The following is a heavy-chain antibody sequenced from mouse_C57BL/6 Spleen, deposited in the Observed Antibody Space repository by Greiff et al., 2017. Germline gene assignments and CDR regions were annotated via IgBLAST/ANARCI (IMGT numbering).Heavy chain of an antibody. V-gene: IGHV5-6*02. J-gene: IGHJ1*03. D-gene: IGHD1-1*01. CDR1: GFTFSSYG. CDR3: ARGGYYYGRSYLGWYFDV. CDR2: ISSGGSYT. Sequence: EVKLVESGGDLVKPGGSLKLSCAASGFTFSSYGMSWVRQTPDKRLEWVATISSGGSYTYYPDSVKGRFTISRDNAKNTLYLQMSSLKSEDTAMYYCARGGYYYGRSYLGWYFDVWGTGTTVTVSS.